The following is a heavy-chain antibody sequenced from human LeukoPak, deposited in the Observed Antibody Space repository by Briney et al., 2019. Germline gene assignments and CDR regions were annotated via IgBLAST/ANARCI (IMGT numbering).Heavy chain of an antibody. CDR2: IYYSGST. CDR3: ARVGTYGSGSYLSWLDY. J-gene: IGHJ4*02. V-gene: IGHV4-59*01. D-gene: IGHD3-10*01. Sequence: SETLSLTCTVSGGSISSYYWSWIRQPPGKGLEWTGYIYYSGSTNYNPSLKSRVTISVDTSKNQFSLKLSSVTAADTAVYYCARVGTYGSGSYLSWLDYWSQGTLVTVSS. CDR1: GGSISSYY.